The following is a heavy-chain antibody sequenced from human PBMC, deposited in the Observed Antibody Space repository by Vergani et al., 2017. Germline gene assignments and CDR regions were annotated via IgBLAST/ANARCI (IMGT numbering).Heavy chain of an antibody. Sequence: QVQLQESGPRLVKPLQTLSLTCTVSGGSISSGDYYWSWIRQPAGKGLEWIGRIYTSGSTNYNPSLKSRVTISVDTSKNQFSLKLSSVTAADTAVYYCARDIVGATYYYYYGMDVWGQGTTVTVSS. V-gene: IGHV4-61*02. CDR2: IYTSGST. CDR3: ARDIVGATYYYYYGMDV. D-gene: IGHD1-26*01. CDR1: GGSISSGDYY. J-gene: IGHJ6*02.